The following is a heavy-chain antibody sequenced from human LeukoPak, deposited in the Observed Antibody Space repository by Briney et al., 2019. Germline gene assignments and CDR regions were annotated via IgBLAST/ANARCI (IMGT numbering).Heavy chain of an antibody. V-gene: IGHV3-7*05. CDR1: GFSFGSYL. CDR3: AREGREGYSYPALYF. J-gene: IGHJ4*02. Sequence: GGSLRLSCVASGFSFGSYLIAWVRQAPGKGLEWVANMKHDGIEKYHVDSVKGRFTISRDNTKNSLYLHMSSLRVEDTAVYYCAREGREGYSYPALYFWGQGILVTVSS. CDR2: MKHDGIEK. D-gene: IGHD5-24*01.